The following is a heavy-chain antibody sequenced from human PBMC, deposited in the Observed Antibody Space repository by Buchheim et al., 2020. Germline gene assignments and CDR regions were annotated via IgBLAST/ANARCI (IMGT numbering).Heavy chain of an antibody. Sequence: QVQLVESGGGVVQPGRSLRLSCAASGFTFSSYAMHWVRQAPGKGLEWVAVISYDGSNKYYADSVKGRFTISRDTSKNTLYLQMNSLRAEDTAVYYCARDLWVVIAMSNYYGMDVWGQGTT. CDR2: ISYDGSNK. J-gene: IGHJ6*02. CDR1: GFTFSSYA. CDR3: ARDLWVVIAMSNYYGMDV. V-gene: IGHV3-30*04. D-gene: IGHD2-21*01.